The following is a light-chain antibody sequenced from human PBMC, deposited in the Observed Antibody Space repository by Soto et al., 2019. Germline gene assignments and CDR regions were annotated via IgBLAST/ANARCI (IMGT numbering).Light chain of an antibody. CDR2: EVS. J-gene: IGLJ2*01. CDR1: SSDVGGFNY. CDR3: CSYVGSSTVV. Sequence: QSALTQPASVSGSPGQSITISCTGTSSDVGGFNYVSWYQHHPGKAPKLMIYEVSKRPSGVSTRFSGSKSANTASLTISGLQAEDEADYYCCSYVGSSTVVFGGGTKLTVL. V-gene: IGLV2-23*02.